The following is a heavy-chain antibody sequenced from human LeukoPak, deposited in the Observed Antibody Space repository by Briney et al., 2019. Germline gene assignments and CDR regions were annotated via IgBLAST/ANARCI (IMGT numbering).Heavy chain of an antibody. CDR3: TRDQTPYY. CDR2: IRSKIYGGTP. J-gene: IGHJ4*02. Sequence: GGSLRLSCTASGFTFGDYAMTWVRQAPGKGLEWVGFIRSKIYGGTPEYAASVKGRFTISRDDSEGVAYLQMNSLKTEDTAVYYCTRDQTPYYWGQGTLVTVSS. V-gene: IGHV3-49*04. CDR1: GFTFGDYA.